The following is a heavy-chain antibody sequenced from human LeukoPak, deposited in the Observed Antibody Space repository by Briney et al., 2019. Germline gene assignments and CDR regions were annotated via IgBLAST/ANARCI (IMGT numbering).Heavy chain of an antibody. CDR1: GFTFSSYW. V-gene: IGHV3-7*01. Sequence: PGGSLRLSCAASGFTFSSYWMSWVRQAPGKGLEWVANMKQDGSEKYYVDSVKGRFTISRDNAKNSLYLQMNGLRAEDTAVYYCATDGLVGATPNDAFDIWGQGTMVTVSS. D-gene: IGHD1-26*01. CDR3: ATDGLVGATPNDAFDI. CDR2: MKQDGSEK. J-gene: IGHJ3*02.